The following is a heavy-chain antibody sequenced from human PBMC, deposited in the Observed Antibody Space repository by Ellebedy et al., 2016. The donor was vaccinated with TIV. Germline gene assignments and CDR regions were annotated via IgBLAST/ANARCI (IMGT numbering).Heavy chain of an antibody. J-gene: IGHJ5*02. D-gene: IGHD4-17*01. CDR1: GFSFRSYW. Sequence: PGGSLRLSCAASGFSFRSYWMSWVRQTPGKGLEWVANIYQDGSDEYYVDSVKGRFTISRDNDNKALFLQMNSLRVEDTAVYYCARRASYGDYAVQVNSWFDPWGQGTLVTVFS. V-gene: IGHV3-7*01. CDR2: IYQDGSDE. CDR3: ARRASYGDYAVQVNSWFDP.